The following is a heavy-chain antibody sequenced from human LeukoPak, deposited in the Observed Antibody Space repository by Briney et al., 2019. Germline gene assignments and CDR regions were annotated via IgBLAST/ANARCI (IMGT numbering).Heavy chain of an antibody. CDR1: GFTVSSYY. J-gene: IGHJ6*02. V-gene: IGHV3-53*01. Sequence: QPGGSLRLSCAASGFTVSSYYMSWVRQAPGKGLEWVSVIYSGGSTYYADSVRGRFTISRDNSKNTLYLQMSSLRAEGTAVYYCAREQIAVTGKRYYFYGMDVWGQGTTVTVSS. CDR2: IYSGGST. CDR3: AREQIAVTGKRYYFYGMDV. D-gene: IGHD6-19*01.